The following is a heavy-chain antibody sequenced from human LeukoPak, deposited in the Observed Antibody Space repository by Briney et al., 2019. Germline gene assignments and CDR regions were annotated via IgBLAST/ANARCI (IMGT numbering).Heavy chain of an antibody. CDR1: GYTFTGYY. CDR2: INPNSGGT. V-gene: IGHV1-2*02. Sequence: ASVKVSCKASGYTFTGYYMHWVRQAPGQGLEWMGWINPNSGGTNYAQKFQGRVTMTRDTSISTAYMELSRLRSDDTAVYYCAREGYYDSSGYPFDYWGQGTLVTVSS. CDR3: AREGYYDSSGYPFDY. J-gene: IGHJ4*02. D-gene: IGHD3-22*01.